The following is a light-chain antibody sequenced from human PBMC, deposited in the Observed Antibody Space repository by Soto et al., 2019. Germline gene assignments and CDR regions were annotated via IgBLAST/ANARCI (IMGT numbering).Light chain of an antibody. J-gene: IGLJ3*02. Sequence: QSVLTQPPSASGTPGQRVTISCSGSISNLGSNFIYWYQQLPGAAPKLLISRNNERPSGVPDRFSGSKSGTSPSLAISGLRSEDEADYHCAAWDDSLSGVVFGGGTKLTVL. CDR2: RNN. V-gene: IGLV1-47*01. CDR1: ISNLGSNF. CDR3: AAWDDSLSGVV.